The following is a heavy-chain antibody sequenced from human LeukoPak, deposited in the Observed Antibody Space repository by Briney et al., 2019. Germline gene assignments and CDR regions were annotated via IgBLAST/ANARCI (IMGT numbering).Heavy chain of an antibody. Sequence: PGGSLRLSCAASGFTVSSNYMSWVRQAPGKGLEWVANIKQDGSEKYYVDSVKGRFTISRDNAKNSLYLQMNSLRAEDTAVYYCASQGHPGYSSSWSDYWGQGTLVTVSS. V-gene: IGHV3-7*01. D-gene: IGHD6-13*01. CDR2: IKQDGSEK. CDR3: ASQGHPGYSSSWSDY. CDR1: GFTVSSNY. J-gene: IGHJ4*02.